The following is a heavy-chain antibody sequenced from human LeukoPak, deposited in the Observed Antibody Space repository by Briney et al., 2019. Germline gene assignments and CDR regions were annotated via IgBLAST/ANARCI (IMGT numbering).Heavy chain of an antibody. CDR1: GGSFSGYY. CDR3: ASYSSSWDFSFGY. J-gene: IGHJ4*02. Sequence: SETLSLTCAVYGGSFSGYYWSWIRQPPGKGLEWIGEINHSGSTNYNPSLKSRVTISVDTSKNQFSLKLSSVTAADTAVYYCASYSSSWDFSFGYWGQGTLVTVSS. D-gene: IGHD6-13*01. V-gene: IGHV4-34*01. CDR2: INHSGST.